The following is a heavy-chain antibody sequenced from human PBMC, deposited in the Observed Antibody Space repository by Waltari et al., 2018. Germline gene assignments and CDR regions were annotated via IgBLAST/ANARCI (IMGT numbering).Heavy chain of an antibody. CDR3: AIPYGDYDYFDY. D-gene: IGHD4-17*01. CDR2: ISSSSGYI. J-gene: IGHJ4*02. V-gene: IGHV3-21*04. Sequence: EVQLVESGGGLVKPGGSLRLSCAASGFTFSSYTMNWVRQAPGKGLEWVSSISSSSGYIYYADSLKGRFTISRDNAKNALYLQMNSLRAEDTAVYYCAIPYGDYDYFDYWGQGTLVTVSS. CDR1: GFTFSSYT.